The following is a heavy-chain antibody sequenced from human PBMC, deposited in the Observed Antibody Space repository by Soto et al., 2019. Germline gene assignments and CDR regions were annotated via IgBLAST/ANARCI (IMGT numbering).Heavy chain of an antibody. CDR2: INHSGST. D-gene: IGHD3-22*01. J-gene: IGHJ4*02. Sequence: SETLSLTCAVYGGSFSGYSWTWIRQSPGKGLEWIGQINHSGSTNSNPSLKSRVTISLVTSKNQFSLKLSSVTAAETAVYYCARSKSEKTYDSSGYVDYWGQGTLVTVSS. CDR3: ARSKSEKTYDSSGYVDY. V-gene: IGHV4-34*01. CDR1: GGSFSGYS.